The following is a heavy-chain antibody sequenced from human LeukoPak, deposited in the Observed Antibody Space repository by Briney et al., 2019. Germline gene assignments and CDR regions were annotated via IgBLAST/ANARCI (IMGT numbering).Heavy chain of an antibody. CDR2: INAGNGNT. CDR3: ARALFGSGYYPNWFDP. Sequence: GASVKVSCKASGYTFTSYAMHWVRQAPGQRLEWMGWINAGNGNTKYSQKFQGRVTITRDTSASTAYMELSSLRSEDTAVYYCARALFGSGYYPNWFDPWGQGTLVTVSS. D-gene: IGHD3-22*01. J-gene: IGHJ5*02. V-gene: IGHV1-3*01. CDR1: GYTFTSYA.